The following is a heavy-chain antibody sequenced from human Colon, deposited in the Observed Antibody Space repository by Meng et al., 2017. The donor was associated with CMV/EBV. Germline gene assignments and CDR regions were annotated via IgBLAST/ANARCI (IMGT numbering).Heavy chain of an antibody. CDR1: GFTFHTYG. Sequence: GGSLRLSCAASGFTFHTYGMHWVRQAPGKGLEWLAFIRYDGSNQFHADSVKGRFTVSRDNSKSTLFLELSSLRPEDTAVYYCAKDDYCAGSSCYPDFWGQGTLVTVSS. CDR3: AKDDYCAGSSCYPDF. D-gene: IGHD2-15*01. CDR2: IRYDGSNQ. J-gene: IGHJ4*02. V-gene: IGHV3-30*02.